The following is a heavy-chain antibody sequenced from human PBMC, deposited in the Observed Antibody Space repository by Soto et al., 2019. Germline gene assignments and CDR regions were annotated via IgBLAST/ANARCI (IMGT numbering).Heavy chain of an antibody. V-gene: IGHV1-69*08. J-gene: IGHJ6*02. CDR3: ARERQLLLWGMAV. CDR1: GGTFSSYT. Sequence: QVQLVQSGAEVKKPGSSVKVSCKASGGTFSSYTISWVRQAPGQGLEWMGRIIPILGIANYAQKFQGRVTITADKXTSKAYMELSSLRSEDTAVYYCARERQLLLWGMAVWGQGTTVTVSS. D-gene: IGHD2-2*01. CDR2: IIPILGIA.